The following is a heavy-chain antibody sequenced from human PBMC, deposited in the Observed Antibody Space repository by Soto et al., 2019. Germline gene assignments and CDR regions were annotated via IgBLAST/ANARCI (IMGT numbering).Heavy chain of an antibody. CDR1: GYTFTSYD. J-gene: IGHJ4*02. CDR3: ARYDYNGYYFDY. V-gene: IGHV1-8*01. CDR2: MNPNSGNT. D-gene: IGHD4-4*01. Sequence: ASVKVSCKASGYTFTSYDINWVRQATGQGLEWMGWMNPNSGNTGYAQKFQGRVTMTRNTSISTAYMELSSLRPEDTAVYYCARYDYNGYYFDYWGQGTLVTVSS.